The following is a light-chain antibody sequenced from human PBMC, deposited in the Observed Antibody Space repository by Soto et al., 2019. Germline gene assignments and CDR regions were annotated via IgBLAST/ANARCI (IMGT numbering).Light chain of an antibody. V-gene: IGKV1-5*03. Sequence: DIQMTQSPSTLSASVGDRVIITCRASQSISGWLAWYQQKPGIAPKLLIYKASTLQDGVPPRFSGSGFGTEFTLTISSLQPDDCGLYYCQQYDVYSTFGQETKVDIK. J-gene: IGKJ1*01. CDR2: KAS. CDR1: QSISGW. CDR3: QQYDVYST.